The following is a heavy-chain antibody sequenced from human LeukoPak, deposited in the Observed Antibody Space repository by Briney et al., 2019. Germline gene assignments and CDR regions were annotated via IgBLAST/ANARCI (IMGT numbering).Heavy chain of an antibody. D-gene: IGHD1-26*01. J-gene: IGHJ3*02. CDR3: AREGARPADDAFDI. Sequence: PGGSLRPSCAASGFTFSRYWMHWVRQAPGKGLVWVSRINRDGSITNYADSVKGRFTISRDNAKNTLYLQMNSLRAEDTAVYFCAREGARPADDAFDIWGQGTVVTVSS. CDR1: GFTFSRYW. CDR2: INRDGSIT. V-gene: IGHV3-74*01.